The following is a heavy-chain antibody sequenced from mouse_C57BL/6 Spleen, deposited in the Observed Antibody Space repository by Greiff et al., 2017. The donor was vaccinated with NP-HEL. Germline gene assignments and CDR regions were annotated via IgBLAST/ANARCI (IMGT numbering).Heavy chain of an antibody. Sequence: EVQLQESGGGLVKPGGSLKLSCAASGFTFSDYGMHWVRQAPEKGLEWVAYISSGSSTIYYADTVKGRFTISRDNAKNTLFLQMTSLRSEDTAMYYCARGDSSGYGGFAYWGQGTLVTVSA. D-gene: IGHD3-2*02. CDR3: ARGDSSGYGGFAY. CDR2: ISSGSSTI. J-gene: IGHJ3*01. V-gene: IGHV5-17*01. CDR1: GFTFSDYG.